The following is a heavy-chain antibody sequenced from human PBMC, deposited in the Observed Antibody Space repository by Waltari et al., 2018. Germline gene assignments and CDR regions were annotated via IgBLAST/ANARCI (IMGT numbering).Heavy chain of an antibody. CDR1: GYTFTRYD. CDR3: ARGRIAARRRWFDP. Sequence: QVQPVQSGAEVTKPGASVKVSCKASGYTFTRYDINWVRQATGQGLEWMGWMNPNSGNTGYAQKFQGRVTITRNTSISTAYMELSSLRSEDTAVYYCARGRIAARRRWFDPWGQGTLVTVSS. V-gene: IGHV1-8*03. J-gene: IGHJ5*02. CDR2: MNPNSGNT. D-gene: IGHD6-6*01.